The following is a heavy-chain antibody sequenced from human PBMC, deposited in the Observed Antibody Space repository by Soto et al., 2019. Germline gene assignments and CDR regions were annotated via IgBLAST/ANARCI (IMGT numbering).Heavy chain of an antibody. Sequence: QVQLQESGPGLVKTSETLSLTCTVSGGSISSGDYYWSWIRQPPGKGLEWIGYIYYSGSTYYNPSIKSRVTISVDTSKNQFSLKLSSVTAADTAVYYCARGPYYYDSSGLVFDYWGQGTLVSVSS. J-gene: IGHJ4*02. CDR3: ARGPYYYDSSGLVFDY. CDR1: GGSISSGDYY. V-gene: IGHV4-30-4*01. D-gene: IGHD3-22*01. CDR2: IYYSGST.